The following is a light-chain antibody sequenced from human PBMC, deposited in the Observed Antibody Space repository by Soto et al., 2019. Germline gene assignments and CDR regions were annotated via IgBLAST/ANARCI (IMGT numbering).Light chain of an antibody. CDR3: QQYNNWHPWT. Sequence: EIVMTQSPATLSVSPGERATLSCRASQRVDSNLAWYQQKPGQAPRLPIYGATTRATGIPARFSGSGSGTEFTLTISILLSKDFAVYYCQQYNNWHPWTFGQGTKVEVK. CDR1: QRVDSN. V-gene: IGKV3-15*01. J-gene: IGKJ1*01. CDR2: GAT.